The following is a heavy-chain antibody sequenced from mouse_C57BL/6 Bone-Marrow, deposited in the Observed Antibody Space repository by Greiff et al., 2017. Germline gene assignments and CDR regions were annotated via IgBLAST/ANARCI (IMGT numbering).Heavy chain of an antibody. CDR2: IDPEDGDT. CDR3: TITTVVYWYFDV. Sequence: EVQLQQSGAELVRPGASVKLSCTASGFNIKDYYMHWVKQRPEQGLEWIGRIDPEDGDTEYAPKFPGKATMTADPSSNTAYLQLSSLTSEDTAVYYCTITTVVYWYFDVWGTGTTVTVSS. J-gene: IGHJ1*03. CDR1: GFNIKDYY. V-gene: IGHV14-1*01. D-gene: IGHD1-1*01.